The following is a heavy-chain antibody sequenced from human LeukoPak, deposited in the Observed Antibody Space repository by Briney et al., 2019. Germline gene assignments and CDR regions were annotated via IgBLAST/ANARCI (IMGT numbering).Heavy chain of an antibody. Sequence: SQTLSLTCAISGDSVSRDSIAWNWIRQSPSRGLEWLGRTYSRASNWSHDFASSVKTRITINADTSKNQFALHLNSATPEHTAVYYCARAFDSAYDSPFDYWGQGALVTVSS. J-gene: IGHJ4*02. CDR3: ARAFDSAYDSPFDY. V-gene: IGHV6-1*01. CDR1: GDSVSRDSIA. D-gene: IGHD5-12*01. CDR2: TYSRASNWSH.